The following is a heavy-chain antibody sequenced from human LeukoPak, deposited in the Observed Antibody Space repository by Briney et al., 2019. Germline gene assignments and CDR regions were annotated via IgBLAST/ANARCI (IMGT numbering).Heavy chain of an antibody. V-gene: IGHV3-7*01. CDR2: ISQDGGEK. J-gene: IGHJ4*01. Sequence: GGSLRLSCAVSGFTFSSYWMNWVRQAPGKGLEWVASISQDGGEKSYVDSVKGRFTISRDNTKNSLYLQINSLRAQATAVYYCARDGTAAGLYFDLWGQGNLVTVSS. D-gene: IGHD6-13*01. CDR3: ARDGTAAGLYFDL. CDR1: GFTFSSYW.